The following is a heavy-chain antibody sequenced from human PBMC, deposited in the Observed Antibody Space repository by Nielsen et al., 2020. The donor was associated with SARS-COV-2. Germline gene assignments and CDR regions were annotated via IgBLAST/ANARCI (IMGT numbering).Heavy chain of an antibody. D-gene: IGHD6-13*01. V-gene: IGHV3-33*05. CDR1: GFTFSNYG. CDR2: ISYDGSNK. CDR3: AKTRFGSSWYYFDY. J-gene: IGHJ4*02. Sequence: GGSLRLSCGASGFTFSNYGMHWFRQAPGKGLEWVAVISYDGSNKYYADSVKGRFTISRDNSKNTLYLQMNSLRAEDTAVYYCAKTRFGSSWYYFDYWGQGTLVTVSS.